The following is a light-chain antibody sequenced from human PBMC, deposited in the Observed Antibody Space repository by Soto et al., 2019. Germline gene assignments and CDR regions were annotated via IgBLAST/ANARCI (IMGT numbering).Light chain of an antibody. V-gene: IGLV2-8*01. CDR1: SSDIGASNS. CDR3: KSYAGSNTYV. J-gene: IGLJ1*01. CDR2: EVV. Sequence: QSALTQPPSASGSPGQSVTISCAGSSSDIGASNSVSWYQHHPGKAPRLIIYEVVQRPSGVPDRFSGSKSGNTSSLTVSGLQAADEADYFCKSYAGSNTYVFGSGTKLTVL.